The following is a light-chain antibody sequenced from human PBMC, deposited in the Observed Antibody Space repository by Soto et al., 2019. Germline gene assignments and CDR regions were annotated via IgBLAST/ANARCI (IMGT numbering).Light chain of an antibody. CDR1: SSDVGGYKY. CDR2: EVS. CDR3: SSYTRANTLM. V-gene: IGLV2-14*01. Sequence: QSVLTQPASVSGSPGQSIAISCTGTSSDVGGYKYVSWYQQHPGKAPKLMIYEVSNRPSGVSSRFSGSKSGNTASLTISGLQAEDEADYYCSSYTRANTLMFGGGTKVTVL. J-gene: IGLJ3*02.